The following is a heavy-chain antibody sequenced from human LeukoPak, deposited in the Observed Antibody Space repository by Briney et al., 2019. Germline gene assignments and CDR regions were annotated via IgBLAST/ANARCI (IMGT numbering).Heavy chain of an antibody. CDR3: STYYDFWSAGKEDYFDY. CDR1: GYSISSGYY. D-gene: IGHD3-3*01. CDR2: IYHSGST. V-gene: IGHV4-38-2*02. J-gene: IGHJ4*02. Sequence: SETLSLTCTVSGYSISSGYYWGWIRQPPGKGLEWIGSIYHSGSTYYNPSLKSRVTISVDTSKNQFSLKLSSVTAADTAVYYCSTYYDFWSAGKEDYFDYWGQGTLVTVSS.